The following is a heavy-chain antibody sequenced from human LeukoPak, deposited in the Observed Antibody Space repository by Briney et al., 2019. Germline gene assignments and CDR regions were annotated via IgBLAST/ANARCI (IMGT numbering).Heavy chain of an antibody. V-gene: IGHV4-61*02. CDR1: GGSISSGSYY. Sequence: PSETLSLTCTVSGGSISSGSYYWSWIRQPAGKGLEWIGRIYTSGSTNYNPSLKSRVTISVDTSKNQFSLKLSSVTAADTAVYYCAREAQTVAAFDIWGQGTMVSVSS. CDR3: AREAQTVAAFDI. D-gene: IGHD4-23*01. CDR2: IYTSGST. J-gene: IGHJ3*02.